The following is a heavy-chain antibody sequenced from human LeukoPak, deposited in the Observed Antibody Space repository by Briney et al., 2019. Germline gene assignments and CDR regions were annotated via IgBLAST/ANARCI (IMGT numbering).Heavy chain of an antibody. J-gene: IGHJ4*02. CDR1: GGTFSSYA. Sequence: SVKVSCKASGGTFSSYAISWVRQAPGQGLEWMGGIIPIFGTANYAQKFQGRVTITADESTSTAYMELSSLRSEDTAVYYCARAVYDYAWGSYRYYYFDYWGQGTLVTVSS. CDR3: ARAVYDYAWGSYRYYYFDY. CDR2: IIPIFGTA. V-gene: IGHV1-69*01. D-gene: IGHD3-16*02.